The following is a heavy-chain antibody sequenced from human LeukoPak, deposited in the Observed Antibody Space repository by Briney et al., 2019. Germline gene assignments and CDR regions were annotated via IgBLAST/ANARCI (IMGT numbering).Heavy chain of an antibody. CDR1: GFTVSSNY. CDR2: IYSGGST. V-gene: IGHV3-53*01. CDR3: AGAGSSAVFDY. Sequence: GGSLRLSSATSGFTVSSNYMSWVPQGPGKGLEWVSVIYSGGSTYYADSVKGRFTISRDNYKNTLYLQMNRLRAEDTAVYYCAGAGSSAVFDYWGQGTLVTVSS. D-gene: IGHD6-6*01. J-gene: IGHJ4*02.